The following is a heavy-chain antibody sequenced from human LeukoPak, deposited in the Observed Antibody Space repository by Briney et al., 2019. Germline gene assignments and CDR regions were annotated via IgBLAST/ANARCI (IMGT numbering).Heavy chain of an antibody. CDR1: GCTFTSYG. Sequence: GASVKVSCKASGCTFTSYGISWVRQAPGQGLEWMGWISAYNGNTNYAQKLQGRITMTTDTSTSTAYMELRSLRSDDTAVYYCARGQDYGDYDNAFDIWGQGTMVTVSS. D-gene: IGHD4-17*01. CDR3: ARGQDYGDYDNAFDI. J-gene: IGHJ3*02. CDR2: ISAYNGNT. V-gene: IGHV1-18*01.